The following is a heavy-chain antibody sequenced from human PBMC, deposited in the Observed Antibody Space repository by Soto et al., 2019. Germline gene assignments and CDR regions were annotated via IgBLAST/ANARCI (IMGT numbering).Heavy chain of an antibody. Sequence: ASVKVSCNASGYTFSSYYIHWVRQAPGQGLEWLGLLNPGGDSAGYAQKFKGRVTMTRDTSPSTVYMEVSSLRPEDTAVYYCARVGSSEIVAATDYFDYWG. CDR3: ARVGSSEIVAATDYFDY. V-gene: IGHV1-46*01. CDR2: LNPGGDSA. CDR1: GYTFSSYY. J-gene: IGHJ4*01. D-gene: IGHD2-15*01.